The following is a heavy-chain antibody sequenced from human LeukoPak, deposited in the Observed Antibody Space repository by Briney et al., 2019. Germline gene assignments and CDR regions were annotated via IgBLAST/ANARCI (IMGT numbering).Heavy chain of an antibody. J-gene: IGHJ3*01. CDR1: GFTLSSYS. CDR3: ARGGITMIFY. D-gene: IGHD3-22*01. CDR2: ISSGSSTI. V-gene: IGHV3-48*02. Sequence: PGGSLRLSCAASGFTLSSYSMNWVRQAPGKGLEWVSYISSGSSTIYYADSVKGRFTISRDNAKNSLYLQMNSLRDEDTAVYCCARGGITMIFYWGQGTVVTVSS.